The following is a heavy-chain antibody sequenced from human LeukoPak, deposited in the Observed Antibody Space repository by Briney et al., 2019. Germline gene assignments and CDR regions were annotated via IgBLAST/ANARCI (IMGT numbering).Heavy chain of an antibody. CDR2: IYYSGST. CDR1: GGSISSSSYY. Sequence: SETLSLTCTVSGGSISSSSYYWGWIRQPPGKGLEWIGSIYYSGSTYYNPSLKSRVTISVDTSKNQFSLKLSSVTAADTAVYYCARQGGIAVAGYFDYWGQGTLVTVSS. D-gene: IGHD6-19*01. J-gene: IGHJ4*02. V-gene: IGHV4-39*01. CDR3: ARQGGIAVAGYFDY.